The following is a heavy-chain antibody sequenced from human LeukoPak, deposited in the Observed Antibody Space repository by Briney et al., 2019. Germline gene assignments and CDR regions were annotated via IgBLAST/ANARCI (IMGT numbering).Heavy chain of an antibody. V-gene: IGHV3-30*02. CDR3: AKDAHWSADH. D-gene: IGHD3-3*01. CDR1: AFTFSSYG. J-gene: IGHJ5*02. Sequence: GGSMRNCGTTPAFTFSSYGMHRVRQAPVMVMEWVADIQSDENYKHYADAVKGRFTISRDNSKNTVYVQINSLRPEDTAVYYCAKDAHWSADHWGQGTPVTVSS. CDR2: IQSDENYK.